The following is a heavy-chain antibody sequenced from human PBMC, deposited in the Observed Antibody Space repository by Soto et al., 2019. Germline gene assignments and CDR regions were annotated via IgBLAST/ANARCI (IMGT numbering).Heavy chain of an antibody. Sequence: PGGSLRLSCAASGFTFSSYAMSWVRQAPGKGREWVSAISGSGGSTYYADSVKGRFTISRDNSKNTLYLQMNSLRAEDTAVYYCAGDSSGYQSHFDYWGQGTLVTVS. CDR1: GFTFSSYA. J-gene: IGHJ4*02. V-gene: IGHV3-23*01. CDR3: AGDSSGYQSHFDY. D-gene: IGHD3-22*01. CDR2: ISGSGGST.